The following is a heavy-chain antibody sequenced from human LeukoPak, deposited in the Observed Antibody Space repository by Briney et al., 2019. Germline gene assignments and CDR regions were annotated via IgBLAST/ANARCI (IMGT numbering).Heavy chain of an antibody. D-gene: IGHD6-13*01. CDR1: GFTFSSYW. CDR3: ARGRGESSSWYEDY. V-gene: IGHV3-74*01. J-gene: IGHJ4*02. CDR2: INSDGNST. Sequence: GGSLRLSCAASGFTFSSYWMHWVRQAPGKGLVWVSRINSDGNSTTYADSVKGRFTISRDNAKNTLYLQMNSLRAEDTAVYYCARGRGESSSWYEDYWGQGNLVTVSS.